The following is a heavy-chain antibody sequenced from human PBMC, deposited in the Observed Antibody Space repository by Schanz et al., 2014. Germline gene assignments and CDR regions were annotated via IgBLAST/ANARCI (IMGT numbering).Heavy chain of an antibody. CDR2: ISGSNGNT. D-gene: IGHD6-19*01. J-gene: IGHJ4*02. CDR1: GYTFTSYG. CDR3: TRGGYSSGWYDRDIAHFDY. V-gene: IGHV1-18*01. Sequence: QVQLVQSGAEVKKPGASVKVSCKASGYTFTSYGISWVRQAPGQGLEWLGWISGSNGNTNYTQKFQGRVTMTIDPYTSTAYMELRSLRSDDTALYYCTRGGYSSGWYDRDIAHFDYWGQGTLVTVSS.